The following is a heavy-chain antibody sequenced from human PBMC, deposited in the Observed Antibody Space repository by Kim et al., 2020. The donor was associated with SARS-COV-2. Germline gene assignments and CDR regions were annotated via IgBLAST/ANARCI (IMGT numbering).Heavy chain of an antibody. CDR1: GDSVSSNSAA. CDR3: ARFSEWLVRWDYYYYYGMDV. CDR2: TYYRSKWYN. V-gene: IGHV6-1*01. Sequence: SQTLSLTCAISGDSVSSNSAAWNWIRQSPSRGLEWLGRTYYRSKWYNDYAVSVKSRITINPDTSKNQFFLQLNSVTPEDTAVYYCARFSEWLVRWDYYYYYGMDVWGQGTTVTVSS. D-gene: IGHD6-19*01. J-gene: IGHJ6*02.